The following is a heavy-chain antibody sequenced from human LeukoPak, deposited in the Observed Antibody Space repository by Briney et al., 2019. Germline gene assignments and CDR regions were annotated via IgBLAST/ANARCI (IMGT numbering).Heavy chain of an antibody. CDR2: IYYTGST. D-gene: IGHD6-13*01. Sequence: SETLSLTCTVSGGSITSNTFYWAWIRQPPGKPLDWLGTIYYTGSTYSNPPLKSRVTISVDTSKNQFFLTLRSVAAADTAVYYCARPPGIAAAWFDPWGQGTLVTVSS. J-gene: IGHJ5*02. CDR3: ARPPGIAAAWFDP. CDR1: GGSITSNTFY. V-gene: IGHV4-39*01.